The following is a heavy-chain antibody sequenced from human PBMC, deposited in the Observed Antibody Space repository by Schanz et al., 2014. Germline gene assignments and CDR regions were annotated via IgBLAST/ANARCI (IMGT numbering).Heavy chain of an antibody. CDR1: GFIFSNYG. D-gene: IGHD3-10*01. J-gene: IGHJ6*02. V-gene: IGHV3-33*01. Sequence: QVQLVESGGGVVQPGGSLRLSCAASGFIFSNYGMHWVRQAPGKGLEWVAVIWSDGSGKYYADSVKGRFTISRDNAKNSMYLHMKSLRGEDTAVYYCARDFDDRRGYGSGYCLGDCMDVWGQGTTVTVSS. CDR2: IWSDGSGK. CDR3: ARDFDDRRGYGSGYCLGDCMDV.